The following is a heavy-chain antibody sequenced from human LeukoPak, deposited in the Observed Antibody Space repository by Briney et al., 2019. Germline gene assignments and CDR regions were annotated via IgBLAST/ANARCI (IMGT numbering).Heavy chain of an antibody. J-gene: IGHJ4*02. Sequence: SETLSLTCAVYGGSLSGYYWSWIRQPPGKGLEWIGEINHSGSTNYNPSLKSRVTISVDTSKNQFSLKLSSVTAADTAVYYCARAPRQWLVRGFDYWGQGTLVTVSS. CDR3: ARAPRQWLVRGFDY. CDR1: GGSLSGYY. CDR2: INHSGST. V-gene: IGHV4-34*01. D-gene: IGHD6-19*01.